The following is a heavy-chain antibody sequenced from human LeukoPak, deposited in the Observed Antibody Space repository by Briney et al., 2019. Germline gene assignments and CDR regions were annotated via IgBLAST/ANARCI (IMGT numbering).Heavy chain of an antibody. J-gene: IGHJ6*03. Sequence: SETLSLTCTVSGGSISSYYWSWIRQPAGKGLEWIGRIYTGGSTNYNPSLKSRVTMSVDTSKNQFSLKLSSVTAADTAVYYCARDLFKVSQSVGYYYMDVWGKGTTVTISS. CDR1: GGSISSYY. D-gene: IGHD1-26*01. V-gene: IGHV4-4*07. CDR3: ARDLFKVSQSVGYYYMDV. CDR2: IYTGGST.